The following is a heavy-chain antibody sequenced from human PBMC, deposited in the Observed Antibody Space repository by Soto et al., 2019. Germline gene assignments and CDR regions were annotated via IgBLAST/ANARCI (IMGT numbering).Heavy chain of an antibody. CDR3: ARARYYDILTGAYYMDV. D-gene: IGHD3-9*01. CDR2: IYYSGST. V-gene: IGHV4-31*03. Sequence: SETLSLTCTVSGGSISSGGYYWSWIRQHPGKGLEWIGYIYYSGSTYYNPSLKSRVTISVDTSKNQFSLKLSSVTAADTAVYYCARARYYDILTGAYYMDVWGKGTTVTVSS. J-gene: IGHJ6*03. CDR1: GGSISSGGYY.